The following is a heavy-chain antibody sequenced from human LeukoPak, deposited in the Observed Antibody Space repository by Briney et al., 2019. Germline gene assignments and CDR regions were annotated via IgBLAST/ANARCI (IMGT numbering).Heavy chain of an antibody. Sequence: PGGSLRLSRAASGFTFSSYAMSWVRQAPGKGLEWVSAISGSGGSTYYADSVKGRFTISRDNSKNTLYLQMNSLRAEDTAVYYCAKGSFFGYSSGWYGDYWGQGTLVTVSS. CDR2: ISGSGGST. V-gene: IGHV3-23*01. CDR3: AKGSFFGYSSGWYGDY. J-gene: IGHJ4*02. CDR1: GFTFSSYA. D-gene: IGHD6-19*01.